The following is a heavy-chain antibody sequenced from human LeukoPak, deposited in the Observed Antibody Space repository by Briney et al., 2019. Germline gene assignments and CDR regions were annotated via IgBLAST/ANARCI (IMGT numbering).Heavy chain of an antibody. Sequence: GGSLRLSCAAYGFTFSSYGIHWVRPAPGKGLEWVAFIRYDGSNKYYADSVKGRFTISRDNSKNTLYLQMNSLRAEDTAVYYCAKVLEDNYYDSSGYHLDYWGQGTLVTVSS. CDR2: IRYDGSNK. V-gene: IGHV3-30*02. CDR1: GFTFSSYG. J-gene: IGHJ4*02. D-gene: IGHD3-22*01. CDR3: AKVLEDNYYDSSGYHLDY.